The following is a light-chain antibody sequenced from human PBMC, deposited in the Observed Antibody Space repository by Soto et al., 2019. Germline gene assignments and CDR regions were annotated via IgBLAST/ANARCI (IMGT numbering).Light chain of an antibody. CDR1: QSVSSSY. V-gene: IGKV3-20*01. Sequence: EIVLTPSPGTLSLSPVERANLSCRASQSVSSSYLAWYQQKPGQAPRLLIYGASSRATGIPDRFSGSGSGTDFTLTISRLEPEDFAVYYCQQYGSSPPLTCGGGTKVDNK. J-gene: IGKJ4*01. CDR2: GAS. CDR3: QQYGSSPPLT.